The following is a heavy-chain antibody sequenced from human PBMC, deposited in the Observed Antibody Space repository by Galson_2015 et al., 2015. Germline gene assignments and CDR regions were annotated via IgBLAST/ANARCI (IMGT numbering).Heavy chain of an antibody. V-gene: IGHV3-33*01. D-gene: IGHD1-26*01. Sequence: SLRLSCAASGFTFSSYGMHWVRQAPGKGLEWVAVIWYDGSNKYYADSEKGRFTISRDNSKNSRYLQMNRLRDEDTAVYDWARDGLKRWELLNYWGQGTLVTVSS. CDR1: GFTFSSYG. CDR3: ARDGLKRWELLNY. J-gene: IGHJ4*02. CDR2: IWYDGSNK.